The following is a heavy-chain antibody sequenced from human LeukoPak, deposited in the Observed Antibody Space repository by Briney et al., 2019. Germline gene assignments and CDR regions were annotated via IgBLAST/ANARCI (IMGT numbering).Heavy chain of an antibody. CDR3: ARDLTGAADY. CDR2: ISYDSITK. Sequence: GSLRLSCVASGFSFSHYAMHWVRQAPGKGLVWVAVISYDSITKYYADSVKGRFTISRDSSRNTLYLQMKSLRAEDTAVYYCARDLTGAADYWGQGTLVTVSS. V-gene: IGHV3-30*01. CDR1: GFSFSHYA. J-gene: IGHJ4*02. D-gene: IGHD3-9*01.